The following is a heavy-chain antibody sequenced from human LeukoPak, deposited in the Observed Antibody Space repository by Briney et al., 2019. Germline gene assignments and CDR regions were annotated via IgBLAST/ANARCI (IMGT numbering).Heavy chain of an antibody. CDR3: ARDRSGALSF. Sequence: SETLSLTCTVSGGSISSGDYYWSWIRQPPGKGLEWIGYIYYSGSTYYNPSLESRVTISVDTSKNQFSLKLSSVTAADTAVYYCARDRSGALSFWGQGTLVTVSS. D-gene: IGHD3-16*02. V-gene: IGHV4-30-4*01. J-gene: IGHJ4*02. CDR1: GGSISSGDYY. CDR2: IYYSGST.